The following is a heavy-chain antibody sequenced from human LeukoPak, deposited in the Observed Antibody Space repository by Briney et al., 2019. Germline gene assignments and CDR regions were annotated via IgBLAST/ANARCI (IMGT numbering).Heavy chain of an antibody. J-gene: IGHJ3*02. Sequence: GGSLRLSCAASGFTFSSYWMSWVRQAPGKGLEWVANIKQDGSGKYYVDSAKGRFTISRDDAKNSLYLQMNSLRAEDTAVYYCAREMQGHYYDSSGYYYGRTRGNAFDIWGQGTMVTVSS. CDR3: AREMQGHYYDSSGYYYGRTRGNAFDI. D-gene: IGHD3-22*01. V-gene: IGHV3-7*01. CDR2: IKQDGSGK. CDR1: GFTFSSYW.